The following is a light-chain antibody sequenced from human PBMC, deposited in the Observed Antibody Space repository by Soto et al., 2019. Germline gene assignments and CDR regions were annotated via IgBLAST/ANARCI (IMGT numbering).Light chain of an antibody. J-gene: IGLJ2*01. CDR3: CSYAGSSTLV. V-gene: IGLV2-23*02. CDR2: EVS. Sequence: QSALTQPASVSGSPGQSITISCTGTSRDVGSYNLVSWYQQHPGKAPKLMIYEVSKRPSGVSNRFSGSKSGNTASLTISGLQAEDEADYYCCSYAGSSTLVFGGGTKRTVL. CDR1: SRDVGSYNL.